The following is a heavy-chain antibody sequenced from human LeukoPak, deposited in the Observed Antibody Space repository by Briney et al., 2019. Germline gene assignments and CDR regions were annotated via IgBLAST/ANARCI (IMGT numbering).Heavy chain of an antibody. J-gene: IGHJ4*02. Sequence: ASVKVSCKASGYTFTGYYMHWVRQAPGQGLEWMGWINPNSGGTNYAQKFQGWVTMTRDTSISAAYMELSRLRSDDTAVYYCARAGGGYSYGAIDYWGQGTLVTVPS. CDR1: GYTFTGYY. D-gene: IGHD5-18*01. CDR3: ARAGGGYSYGAIDY. V-gene: IGHV1-2*04. CDR2: INPNSGGT.